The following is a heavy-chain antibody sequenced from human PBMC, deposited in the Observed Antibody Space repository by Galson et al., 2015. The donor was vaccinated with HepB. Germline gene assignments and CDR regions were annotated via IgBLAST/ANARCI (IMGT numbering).Heavy chain of an antibody. V-gene: IGHV4-39*01. CDR2: MYYSGST. D-gene: IGHD2-21*01. Sequence: ETLSLTCTVSGGSISSSAYYWGWIRQPPGRGLEWIGNMYYSGSTYYNPSLKSRLTISVDTSKNQFSLRLSSVTAADTAVYYCARPNCGADCYRGYYYYMDVWGKGTTVTVSS. J-gene: IGHJ6*03. CDR1: GGSISSSAYY. CDR3: ARPNCGADCYRGYYYYMDV.